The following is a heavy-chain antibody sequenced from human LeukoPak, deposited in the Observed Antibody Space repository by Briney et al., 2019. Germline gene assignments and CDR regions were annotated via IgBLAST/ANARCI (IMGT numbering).Heavy chain of an antibody. J-gene: IGHJ6*03. Sequence: SETLSLTCTVSGGSINRGNYYWSWIRQPAGKGLEWIGRIYTSGSANYNPSLKSRVTISVDTSKNQFSLKLSSVTAADTAVYYCARAPLPQTYYYYMDVWGKGTTVTISS. V-gene: IGHV4-61*02. CDR3: ARAPLPQTYYYYMDV. CDR1: GGSINRGNYY. CDR2: IYTSGSA.